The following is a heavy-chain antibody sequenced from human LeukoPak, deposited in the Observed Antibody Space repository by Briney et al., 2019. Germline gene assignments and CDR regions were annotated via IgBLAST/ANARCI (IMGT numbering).Heavy chain of an antibody. V-gene: IGHV3-23*01. CDR3: AKGSSSSRPYYFDY. CDR2: ISDSGGST. J-gene: IGHJ4*02. Sequence: GGSLRLSYAASGFTFSSYVMNWVRQAPGKGLEWVSAISDSGGSTYYADSVKGRFTISRDNSKNTLYLQMNSLRAEDTAVYYCAKGSSSSRPYYFDYWGQGTLVTVSS. D-gene: IGHD2-2*01. CDR1: GFTFSSYV.